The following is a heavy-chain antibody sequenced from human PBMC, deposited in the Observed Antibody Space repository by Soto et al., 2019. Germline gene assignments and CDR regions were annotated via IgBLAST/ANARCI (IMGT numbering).Heavy chain of an antibody. J-gene: IGHJ4*02. CDR3: ARARRYSSSWHPFAY. V-gene: IGHV1-2*04. CDR1: GYTFTGYY. Sequence: ASVKVSCKASGYTFTGYYMHWVRQAPGQGLEWMGWINPNSGGTNYAQKFQGWVTMTRDTSISTAYMELSRLRSDDTAVYSCARARRYSSSWHPFAYRGRGSLVTVSS. D-gene: IGHD6-13*01. CDR2: INPNSGGT.